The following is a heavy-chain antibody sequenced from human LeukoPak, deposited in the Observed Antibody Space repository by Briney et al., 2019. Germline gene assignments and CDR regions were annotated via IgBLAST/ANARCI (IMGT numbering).Heavy chain of an antibody. V-gene: IGHV3-7*03. D-gene: IGHD3-10*01. CDR3: ARDQLLWFGYLSSTWFDP. J-gene: IGHJ5*02. Sequence: PGGSLRLSCAASGFTFSSYWMSWVRQAPGKGPEWVANIKQDGSEKYYVDSVKGRFTISRDNAKNSLYLQMNSLRAEDTAVYYCARDQLLWFGYLSSTWFDPWGQGTLVTVSS. CDR1: GFTFSSYW. CDR2: IKQDGSEK.